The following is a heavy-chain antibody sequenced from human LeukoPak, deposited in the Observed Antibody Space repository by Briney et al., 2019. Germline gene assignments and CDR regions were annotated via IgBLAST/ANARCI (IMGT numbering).Heavy chain of an antibody. CDR2: IKSKTEGGTT. D-gene: IGHD5-18*01. CDR3: TTFGYSCGNDY. Sequence: GGSLRLSCAASGFTFSNAWMSWVRQAPGKGLEWVGRIKSKTEGGTTDYAAPVKGRFTISRDDSKNTLYLQMNSLKTEDTAVYYCTTFGYSCGNDYWGQGTLVTVSS. CDR1: GFTFSNAW. J-gene: IGHJ4*02. V-gene: IGHV3-15*01.